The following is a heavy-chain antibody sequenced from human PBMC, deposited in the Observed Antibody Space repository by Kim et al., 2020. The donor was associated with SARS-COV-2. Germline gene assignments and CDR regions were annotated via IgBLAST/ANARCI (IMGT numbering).Heavy chain of an antibody. D-gene: IGHD4-4*01. CDR1: GFTFSNAW. CDR3: TTSNKRYYGMDV. V-gene: IGHV3-15*01. Sequence: GGSLRLSCAASGFTFSNAWMSWVRQAPGKGLEWVGRIKSKTDGGTTDYAAPVKGRFTISRDDSKNTLYLQMNSLKTEDTAVYYCTTSNKRYYGMDVWGQGTTVTVSS. CDR2: IKSKTDGGTT. J-gene: IGHJ6*02.